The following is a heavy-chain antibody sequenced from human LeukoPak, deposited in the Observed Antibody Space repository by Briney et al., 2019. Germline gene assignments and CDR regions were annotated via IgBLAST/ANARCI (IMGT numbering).Heavy chain of an antibody. Sequence: PSETLSLTCTVSGGSISSYYWSWIRQPPGKGLEWIGYIYYSGSTNYNPSLKSRVSISIDTSKNQFSLNLTSVTAADTAVYYCARETYWGSDYWGQGTLVSVSS. CDR1: GGSISSYY. V-gene: IGHV4-59*01. D-gene: IGHD2-8*02. CDR2: IYYSGST. J-gene: IGHJ4*02. CDR3: ARETYWGSDY.